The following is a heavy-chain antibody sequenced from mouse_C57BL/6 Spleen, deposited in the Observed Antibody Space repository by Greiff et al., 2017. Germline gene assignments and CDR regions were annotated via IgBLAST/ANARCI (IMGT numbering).Heavy chain of an antibody. V-gene: IGHV2-5*01. CDR1: GFSLTSYG. D-gene: IGHD2-4*01. CDR3: AKREDYDGYAMDY. Sequence: VQLQQSGPGLVQPSQSLSITCTVSGFSLTSYGVHWVRQSPGKGLEWLGVIWRGGSTDYNAAFMSRLSITKDNSKSQVFFKMNSLQADDTATYYCAKREDYDGYAMDYWGQGTSVTVSS. CDR2: IWRGGST. J-gene: IGHJ4*01.